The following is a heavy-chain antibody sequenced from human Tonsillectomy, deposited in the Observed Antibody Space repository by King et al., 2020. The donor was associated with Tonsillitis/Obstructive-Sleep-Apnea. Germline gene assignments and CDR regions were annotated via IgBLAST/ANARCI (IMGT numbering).Heavy chain of an antibody. Sequence: PGKGLNWIGSIYHSGTTYYNPSLKSLVTISLDMSKNQFSLKLSSVTAADTAVYYCSRYGDYGSGCRFFVYWGQGNMVTV. V-gene: IGHV4-38-2*01. CDR3: SRYGDYGSGCRFFVY. CDR2: IYHSGTT. J-gene: IGHJ4*02. D-gene: IGHD3-10*01.